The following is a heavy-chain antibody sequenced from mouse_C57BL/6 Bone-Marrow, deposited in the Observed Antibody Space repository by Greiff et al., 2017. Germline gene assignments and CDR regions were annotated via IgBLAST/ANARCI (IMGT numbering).Heavy chain of an antibody. J-gene: IGHJ2*01. V-gene: IGHV2-9-1*01. CDR3: SRSQLRLLYYFDY. D-gene: IGHD3-1*01. CDR1: GFSLTSYA. CDR2: IWTGGGT. Sequence: VQLKESGPGLVAPSQSLSITCTVSGFSLTSYAISWVRQPPGKGLEWLGVIWTGGGTTYNSALKSRLSISKDNSKSQVFLKMNSLRTDDTARYDCSRSQLRLLYYFDYWGQGTTLTVSS.